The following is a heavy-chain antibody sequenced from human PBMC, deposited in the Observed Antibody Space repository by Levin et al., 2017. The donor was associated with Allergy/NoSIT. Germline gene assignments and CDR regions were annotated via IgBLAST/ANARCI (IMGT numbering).Heavy chain of an antibody. CDR3: ARRSQAGTPDY. CDR1: GGSISNYY. D-gene: IGHD6-13*01. Sequence: GSLRLSCTVSGGSISNYYWNWIRQPPGKGLDWIGYVFYTGSTNYNPSLKSRVTISVDTSKNQFSLKLSSVTAADTAVYYCARRSQAGTPDYWGQGTLVTVSS. J-gene: IGHJ4*02. CDR2: VFYTGST. V-gene: IGHV4-59*08.